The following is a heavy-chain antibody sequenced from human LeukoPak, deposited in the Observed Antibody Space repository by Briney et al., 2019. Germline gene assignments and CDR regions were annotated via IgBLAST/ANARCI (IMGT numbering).Heavy chain of an antibody. CDR2: IYYSGST. J-gene: IGHJ4*02. CDR3: ARVDLSYYGVDY. Sequence: SETLSLTCTVSGGSISSYYWGWIRQPPGKGLEWIGSIYYSGSTYYNPSLKSGVTISVDTSKNQFSLKLSSVTAADTAVYYCARVDLSYYGVDYWGQGTLVTVSS. V-gene: IGHV4-39*07. D-gene: IGHD3-22*01. CDR1: GGSISSYY.